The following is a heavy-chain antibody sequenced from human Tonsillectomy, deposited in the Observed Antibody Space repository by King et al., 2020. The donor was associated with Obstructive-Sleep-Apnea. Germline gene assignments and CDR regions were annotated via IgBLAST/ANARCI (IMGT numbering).Heavy chain of an antibody. D-gene: IGHD2-21*01. CDR2: ITWNRGNI. CDR3: VKHIYLVFGMDV. J-gene: IGHJ6*02. V-gene: IGHV3-9*01. CDR1: GFSLDDSD. Sequence: VQLVESGGGLVQPGRSLRLSCVASGFSLDDSDMYWVRQGPGKGLEWVAGITWNRGNIGYADSVKGRFTISRDNAKNSLYLLMSSLRAEDTALYFCVKHIYLVFGMDVWGQGTPVTVSS.